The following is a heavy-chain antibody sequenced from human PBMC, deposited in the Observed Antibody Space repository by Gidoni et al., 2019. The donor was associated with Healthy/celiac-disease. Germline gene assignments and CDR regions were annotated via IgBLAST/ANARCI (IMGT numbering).Heavy chain of an antibody. J-gene: IGHJ6*02. Sequence: QVQLVQSGSELKKPGASVKVSCKASGYTFTSYAMNGVRQDPGQGLEWMGWINTNTGNPTYAQGFKGRFVFSLDTSVSTAYLQICSLKAEDTAVYYCARDDVLVPAATYYYYGMDVWGQGTTVTVSS. CDR2: INTNTGNP. D-gene: IGHD2-2*01. CDR1: GYTFTSYA. CDR3: ARDDVLVPAATYYYYGMDV. V-gene: IGHV7-4-1*01.